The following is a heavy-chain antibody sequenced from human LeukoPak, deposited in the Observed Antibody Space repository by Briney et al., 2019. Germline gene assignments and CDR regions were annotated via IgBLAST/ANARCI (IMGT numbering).Heavy chain of an antibody. CDR1: GFTFSSYA. CDR2: ISYDGSSK. D-gene: IGHD2-15*01. V-gene: IGHV3-30-3*01. Sequence: TGRSLRLSCAASGFTFSSYAMHWVRQAPGKGLEWVAVISYDGSSKYYADSVKGRFTISRDNSKNTLYLQMNSLRAEDTAVYYCARDGAEGYCSGGSCYSLYYWGQGTLVTVSS. CDR3: ARDGAEGYCSGGSCYSLYY. J-gene: IGHJ4*02.